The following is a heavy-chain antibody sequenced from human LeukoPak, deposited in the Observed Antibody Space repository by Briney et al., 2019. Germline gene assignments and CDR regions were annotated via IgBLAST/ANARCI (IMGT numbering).Heavy chain of an antibody. D-gene: IGHD1-26*01. V-gene: IGHV1-18*01. J-gene: IGHJ3*02. Sequence: SVKLSCKFSVYTFTRLGISWVPQAPGQGLEWRRGLSSYNGNTNCAEKLQGRVTMNTDTSKRRAYMAQRSVRCAHGAVLYGPRGYSGYHDAFAICREGRIVTVSS. CDR3: PRGYSGYHDAFAI. CDR1: VYTFTRLG. CDR2: LSSYNGNT.